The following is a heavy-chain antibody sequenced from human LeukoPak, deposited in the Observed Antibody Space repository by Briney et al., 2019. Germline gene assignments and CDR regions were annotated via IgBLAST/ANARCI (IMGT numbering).Heavy chain of an antibody. CDR1: GFTFSSYS. V-gene: IGHV3-21*01. CDR3: AREQYYDSSGYSPALDAFDI. CDR2: ISSSSSYI. D-gene: IGHD3-22*01. J-gene: IGHJ3*02. Sequence: GGSLRLSCAASGFTFSSYSMNWVRQAPGKGLEWVSSISSSSSYIYYADSVKGRFTISRDNAKNSLYLQMNSLRAEDTVVYYCAREQYYDSSGYSPALDAFDIWGQGTMVTVSS.